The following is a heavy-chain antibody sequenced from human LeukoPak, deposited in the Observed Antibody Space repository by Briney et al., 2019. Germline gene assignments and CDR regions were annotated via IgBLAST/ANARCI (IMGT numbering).Heavy chain of an antibody. CDR2: IYHSGST. CDR1: GGSISSSNW. V-gene: IGHV4-4*02. D-gene: IGHD3-10*01. Sequence: SETLSLTCAVSGGSISSSNWWSWVRQSPGKGLEWIGEIYHSGSTNYNPSLKSRVTVSMDKSKNQFSLKLSSVTAADTAVYYCARELGGFDYWGQGTLVTVSS. J-gene: IGHJ4*02. CDR3: ARELGGFDY.